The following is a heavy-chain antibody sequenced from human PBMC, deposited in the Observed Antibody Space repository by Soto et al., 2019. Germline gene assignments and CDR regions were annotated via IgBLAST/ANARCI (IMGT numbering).Heavy chain of an antibody. CDR2: ISAYNGNT. CDR1: GYTFTSYG. J-gene: IGHJ6*02. Sequence: ASVKVSCKASGYTFTSYGISWVRQAPGQGLEWMGWISAYNGNTHYAQKLQGRVTMTTDTSASTAYMELRSLRSDDTAVYYCARDLGLAVAGTHYYGMDVWGQGTTVTVSS. D-gene: IGHD6-19*01. V-gene: IGHV1-18*01. CDR3: ARDLGLAVAGTHYYGMDV.